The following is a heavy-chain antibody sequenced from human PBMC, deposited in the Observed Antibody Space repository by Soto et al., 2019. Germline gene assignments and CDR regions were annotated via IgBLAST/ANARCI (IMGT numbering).Heavy chain of an antibody. CDR3: ARNGDILTGYALDY. J-gene: IGHJ4*02. CDR1: GGSISSYY. Sequence: PSETLSLTCTVSGGSISSYYWSWIRQPPGKGLEWIGYIYYSGSTSYNPSLKSRVTISVDTSKNQFSLKLSSVTAADTAVYYCARNGDILTGYALDYWGQGTLVTVSS. D-gene: IGHD3-9*01. V-gene: IGHV4-59*01. CDR2: IYYSGST.